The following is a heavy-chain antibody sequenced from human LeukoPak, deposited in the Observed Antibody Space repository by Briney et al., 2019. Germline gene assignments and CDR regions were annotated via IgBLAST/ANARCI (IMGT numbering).Heavy chain of an antibody. D-gene: IGHD3-22*01. CDR3: ARGGGGYYDSSGYLPEVY. CDR1: GFTFSSYS. V-gene: IGHV3-21*01. CDR2: ISSSSSYI. J-gene: IGHJ4*02. Sequence: PGGSLRLSCAASGFTFSSYSMNWVRQAPGKGLEWVSSISSSSSYIYYADSVKGRFTISRDNAKNSLYLQMNSLRAEDTAVYYCARGGGGYYDSSGYLPEVYWGQGTLVTVSS.